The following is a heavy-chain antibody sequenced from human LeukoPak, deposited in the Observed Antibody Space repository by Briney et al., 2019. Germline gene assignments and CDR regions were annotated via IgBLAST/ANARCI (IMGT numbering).Heavy chain of an antibody. D-gene: IGHD3-3*01. Sequence: SETLSLTCTVSGGSISGYYWSWIRQPPGKGLEWIGYIYTSGSTNYNPSLKSRVTISVDTSKNQFSLKLSSVTAADTAVYYCAREEVRSGNFDYWGQGTLVTVSS. CDR2: IYTSGST. V-gene: IGHV4-4*09. CDR3: AREEVRSGNFDY. J-gene: IGHJ4*02. CDR1: GGSISGYY.